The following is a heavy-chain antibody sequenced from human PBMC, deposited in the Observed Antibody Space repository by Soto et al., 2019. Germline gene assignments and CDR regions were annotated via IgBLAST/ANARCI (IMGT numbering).Heavy chain of an antibody. CDR1: GYTFSNYY. Sequence: QVQLVQSGAEVKKPGASVKVSCKASGYTFSNYYMHWVRQAPGQGLEWMGIINPSGDSTDYAQKFQGRVTMTRDTSTSTVYMELSGLRSEDTAVYYCARERYGGYDYWGQGTLVTVSS. CDR2: INPSGDST. D-gene: IGHD5-12*01. J-gene: IGHJ4*02. V-gene: IGHV1-46*01. CDR3: ARERYGGYDY.